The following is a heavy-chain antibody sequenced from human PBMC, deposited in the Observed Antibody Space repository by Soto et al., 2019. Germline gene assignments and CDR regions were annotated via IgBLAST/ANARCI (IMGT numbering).Heavy chain of an antibody. J-gene: IGHJ6*02. CDR3: GRGGSGIYGMDI. V-gene: IGHV3-74*01. Sequence: EVQLVESGGGLVQPGGSLRLACAASGFTFSSYWMHWVRQAPGKGLVWISRTIRDGSSTNYADSVKGRFTISRDNAKNTLYLEINSLRADDTAVYFCGRGGSGIYGMDIWGQGTTVIVSS. D-gene: IGHD6-13*01. CDR1: GFTFSSYW. CDR2: TIRDGSST.